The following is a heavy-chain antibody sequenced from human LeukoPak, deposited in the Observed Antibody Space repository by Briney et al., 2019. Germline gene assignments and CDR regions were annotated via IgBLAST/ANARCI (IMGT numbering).Heavy chain of an antibody. CDR3: ARQLSTASSLYYFDY. V-gene: IGHV3-21*01. CDR2: ISSSSSYI. J-gene: IGHJ4*02. Sequence: EGSLRLSCAASGFTFSSYSMNWVRQAPGKGLEWVSSISSSSSYIYYADSVKGRFTISRDNAKNSLYLQMNSLRAEDTAVYYCARQLSTASSLYYFDYWGQGTLVTVSS. CDR1: GFTFSSYS. D-gene: IGHD5-24*01.